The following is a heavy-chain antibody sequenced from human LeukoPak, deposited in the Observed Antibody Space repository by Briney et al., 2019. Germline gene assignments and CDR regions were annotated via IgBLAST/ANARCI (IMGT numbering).Heavy chain of an antibody. J-gene: IGHJ4*02. V-gene: IGHV3-21*01. CDR2: ISSSSSSYI. Sequence: GGSLRLSCAASGFTFISYAMSWVRQAPGKGLEWVSSISSSSSSYIYYADSVKGRFTISRDNAKNSLYLQMNSLRAEDTAVYYCARMGGNSIDYWGQGTLVTVSS. CDR1: GFTFISYA. D-gene: IGHD4-23*01. CDR3: ARMGGNSIDY.